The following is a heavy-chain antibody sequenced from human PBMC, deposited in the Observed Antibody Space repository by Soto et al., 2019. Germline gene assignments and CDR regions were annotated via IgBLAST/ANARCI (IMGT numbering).Heavy chain of an antibody. Sequence: QVQVVQSGVEVRRPGSSVKVSCKASGDTFKNCVISWVRQAAGQGLEWMGGIIPLFGTTDFGQRFQGRLTITTDESTTTAYMELSRLRSKDMATYYCAAELGFGKLSVVWGQGTPVIVSS. V-gene: IGHV1-69*01. CDR1: GDTFKNCV. CDR3: AAELGFGKLSVV. D-gene: IGHD3-10*01. CDR2: IIPLFGTT. J-gene: IGHJ6*02.